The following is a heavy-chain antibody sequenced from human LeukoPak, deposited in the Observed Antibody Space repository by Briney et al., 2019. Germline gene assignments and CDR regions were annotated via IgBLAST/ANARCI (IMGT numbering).Heavy chain of an antibody. Sequence: GSLRLSCAASGFTFSSYAMHWVRQAPGKGLEWVAVISYDGSNKYYADSVKGRFTISRDNSKNTLYLQMNSLRAEDTAVYYCARFTGFDWLSLDYWGQGTLVTVSS. CDR2: ISYDGSNK. V-gene: IGHV3-30*01. CDR3: ARFTGFDWLSLDY. D-gene: IGHD3-9*01. J-gene: IGHJ4*02. CDR1: GFTFSSYA.